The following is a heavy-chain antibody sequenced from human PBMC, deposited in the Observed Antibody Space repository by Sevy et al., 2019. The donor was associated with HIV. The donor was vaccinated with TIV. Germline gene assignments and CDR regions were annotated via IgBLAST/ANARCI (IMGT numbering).Heavy chain of an antibody. CDR2: IKEDDTGK. D-gene: IGHD2-2*02. V-gene: IGHV3-7*04. CDR3: VRAIQSEGSF. CDR1: GFSLETYW. J-gene: IGHJ4*02. Sequence: GGSLRLSCAASGFSLETYWMNWVRQAPGKPLEWVANIKEDDTGKYYGVSVKARFTIFRDNGRNLVYLVMNNLRVGDTARYYCVRAIQSEGSFWGQGTLVTVSS.